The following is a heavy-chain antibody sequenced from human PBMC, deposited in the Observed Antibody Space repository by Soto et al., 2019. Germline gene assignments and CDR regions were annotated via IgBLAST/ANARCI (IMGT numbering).Heavy chain of an antibody. CDR3: VRDNRYYGSDY. CDR2: ISKSGTT. V-gene: IGHV4-61*01. Sequence: QVQLQESGPGLVEPSETLFLTCTVSGGSVSSGSYYWTWIRQAPGKGLEWIGYISKSGTTNYNPSLKSRVTMSVDTSKNQFSLKLSSVTAADTAVYYCVRDNRYYGSDYWGQGALVTVSS. D-gene: IGHD3-10*01. CDR1: GGSVSSGSYY. J-gene: IGHJ4*02.